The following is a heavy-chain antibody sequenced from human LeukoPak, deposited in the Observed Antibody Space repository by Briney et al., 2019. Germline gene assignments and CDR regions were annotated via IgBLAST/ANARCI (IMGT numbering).Heavy chain of an antibody. CDR3: ARDGGDGYKYNWFDP. CDR2: IYYSGNT. V-gene: IGHV4-59*01. D-gene: IGHD5-24*01. J-gene: IGHJ5*02. Sequence: SETLSLTCTVSGVSISGYYWSWLRQPPGQGLEWVGYIYYSGNTNYNPSRKSRVTISVDTSKNQFSLKLSSVTAADTAVYYCARDGGDGYKYNWFDPWGQGTLVTVSS. CDR1: GVSISGYY.